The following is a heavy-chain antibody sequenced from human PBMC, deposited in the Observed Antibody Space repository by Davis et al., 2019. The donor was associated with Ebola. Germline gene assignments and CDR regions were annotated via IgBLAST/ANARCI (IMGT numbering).Heavy chain of an antibody. CDR2: IYWYDDK. CDR3: SHLRWLQFYY. CDR1: GFSLSTSGVG. Sequence: SGPTLAKLPQTLTLTCTFPGFSLSTSGVGVGWIRQPPGKALEWLALIYWYDDKRYSPSLKSRLTITKDTSKNQVVLTMTNMDPVDTATYYCSHLRWLQFYYWGQGTLVTVSS. D-gene: IGHD5-24*01. V-gene: IGHV2-5*01. J-gene: IGHJ4*02.